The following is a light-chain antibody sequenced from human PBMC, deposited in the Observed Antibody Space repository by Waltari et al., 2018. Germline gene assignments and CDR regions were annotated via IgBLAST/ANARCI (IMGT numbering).Light chain of an antibody. CDR1: QGISNY. CDR2: AAS. CDR3: QKYNSAL. Sequence: DIQMTQSPSSLSASVGDRVTITCRASQGISNYLAWYQQEPGKVPKLLIYAASTLQSGVPARFSGSGSGTNFTLTISSLQPEDVATYYCQKYNSALFGPGTKVDIK. V-gene: IGKV1-27*01. J-gene: IGKJ3*01.